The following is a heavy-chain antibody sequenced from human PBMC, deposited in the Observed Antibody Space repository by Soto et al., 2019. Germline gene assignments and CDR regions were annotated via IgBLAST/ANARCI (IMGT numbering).Heavy chain of an antibody. CDR2: MHPNTGNT. Sequence: SAEVSCKASGDMFTSYDIYSARQATGQGLEWMGRMHPNTGNTIYAQKFQGRVTMTRDTSTSTVYMELSSLRSEDTAVYYCAREQGTYCSGGSCYSPRDAVSDYWGQGTLVTVSS. CDR3: AREQGTYCSGGSCYSPRDAVSDY. D-gene: IGHD2-15*01. V-gene: IGHV1-8*01. J-gene: IGHJ4*02. CDR1: GDMFTSYD.